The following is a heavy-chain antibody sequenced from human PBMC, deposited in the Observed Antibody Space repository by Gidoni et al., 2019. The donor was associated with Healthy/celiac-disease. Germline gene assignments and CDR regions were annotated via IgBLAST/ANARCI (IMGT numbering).Heavy chain of an antibody. V-gene: IGHV2-26*01. D-gene: IGHD3-3*01. CDR1: GFSLSNARMG. J-gene: IGHJ4*02. CDR2: IFSNDEK. Sequence: ESGPVLVKPTETLTLTCTVSGFSLSNARMGVSWIRQPPGKALEWLAHIFSNDEKSYSTSLKSRLTISKDTSKSQVVLTMTNMDPVDTAPYYGARIQLFGVVTPYYFDYWGQGTLVTVSS. CDR3: ARIQLFGVVTPYYFDY.